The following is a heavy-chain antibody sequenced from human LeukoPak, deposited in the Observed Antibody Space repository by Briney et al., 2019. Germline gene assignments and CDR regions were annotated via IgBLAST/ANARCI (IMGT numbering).Heavy chain of an antibody. CDR3: ASSYYGSGQDI. D-gene: IGHD3-10*01. CDR2: INHSGST. CDR1: GGSFSGYY. V-gene: IGHV4-34*01. J-gene: IGHJ3*02. Sequence: SETLSLTCAVYGGSFSGYYWSWIRQPPGKGLEWIGEINHSGSTNYNTSLKSRVTISVGTSKNQFSLKLSSVTAADTAVYYCASSYYGSGQDIWGQGTMVTVSS.